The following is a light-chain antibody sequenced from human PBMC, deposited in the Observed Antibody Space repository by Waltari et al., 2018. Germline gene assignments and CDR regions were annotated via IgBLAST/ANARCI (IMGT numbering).Light chain of an antibody. Sequence: QSVLTQPPSVSGAPGQRVTISCTGSGPNIGAGYDVHWYQQLPRAVPKLLIYGSTSRPLGVPDRFFGSTSGTSAFLAITGLQAEDEADYYCQSYDTTLSVVFGGGTKLTVL. CDR1: GPNIGAGYD. J-gene: IGLJ3*02. CDR3: QSYDTTLSVV. V-gene: IGLV1-40*01. CDR2: GST.